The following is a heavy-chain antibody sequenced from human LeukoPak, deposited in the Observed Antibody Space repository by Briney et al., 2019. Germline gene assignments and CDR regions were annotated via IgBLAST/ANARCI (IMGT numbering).Heavy chain of an antibody. J-gene: IGHJ6*03. D-gene: IGHD3-3*01. Sequence: SETLSLTCTVSGGSISSSSYYWGWIRQPPGKGLEWIGSIYYSGSTYYNPSLKSRVTISVDTSKNQFSLKLSSVTAADTAVYYCARGIGVSYDFWSGYPNYYYYYMDVWGKGTTVTVSS. CDR1: GGSISSSSYY. CDR3: ARGIGVSYDFWSGYPNYYYYYMDV. CDR2: IYYSGST. V-gene: IGHV4-39*07.